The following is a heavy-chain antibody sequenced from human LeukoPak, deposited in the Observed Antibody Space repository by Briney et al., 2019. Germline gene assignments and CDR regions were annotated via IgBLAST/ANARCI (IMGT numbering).Heavy chain of an antibody. CDR1: GGSISSGFYY. CDR3: ARDKGGYCSGGSCFNWFDP. CDR2: IYVSGSY. D-gene: IGHD2-15*01. J-gene: IGHJ5*02. Sequence: PSQTLSLTCTVSGGSISSGFYYWSWIRQHPGKGLEWIGYIYVSGSYYYNPSLKSGVTISVDTSKNHFSLKLRSVTAADTAVYYCARDKGGYCSGGSCFNWFDPWGQGTLVTVSS. V-gene: IGHV4-31*03.